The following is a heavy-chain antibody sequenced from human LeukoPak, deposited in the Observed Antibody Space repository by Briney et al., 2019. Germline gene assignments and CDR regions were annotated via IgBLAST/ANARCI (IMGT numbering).Heavy chain of an antibody. CDR3: ARRNGDGYNPAYFDY. CDR2: IYYSGST. Sequence: PSETLSLTCTVSGSSISSYYWSWIRQPPGKGLEWIGYIYYSGSTSYNPSLKSRITMSVDTSKNQFSLKVRSVTAADTAVYYCARRNGDGYNPAYFDYWGRGTLVTVSS. CDR1: GSSISSYY. V-gene: IGHV4-59*08. J-gene: IGHJ4*02. D-gene: IGHD5-24*01.